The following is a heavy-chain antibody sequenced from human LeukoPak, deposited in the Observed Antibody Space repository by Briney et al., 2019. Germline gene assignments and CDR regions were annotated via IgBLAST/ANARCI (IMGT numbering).Heavy chain of an antibody. V-gene: IGHV1-8*01. CDR2: MNPNSGNT. CDR3: ARDQVGGAAIEYYYYYYGMDV. J-gene: IGHJ6*02. CDR1: GYSFTSYD. D-gene: IGHD2-2*01. Sequence: GASVKVSCKASGYSFTSYDINWVRQAAGQGLEWMGWMNPNSGNTGYGQKFQGRVTMTRSTSMTTAYMELSSLRSEDTAVYYCARDQVGGAAIEYYYYYYGMDVWGQGTTVTVSS.